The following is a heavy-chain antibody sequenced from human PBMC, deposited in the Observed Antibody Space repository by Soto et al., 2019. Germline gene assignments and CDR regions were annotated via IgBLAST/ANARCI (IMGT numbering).Heavy chain of an antibody. CDR1: GYSFTRKW. J-gene: IGHJ4*02. Sequence: GESLKISCRASGYSFTRKWISWVRQMPGKGLEWMGRIDPTDSYTNYSLSFQGHVTISVDKSSSTAYVQWSSLKASDTAMYYCARERSYLYDCSGYFDYWGQVTLVTVSS. CDR3: ARERSYLYDCSGYFDY. V-gene: IGHV5-10-1*01. D-gene: IGHD3-22*01. CDR2: IDPTDSYT.